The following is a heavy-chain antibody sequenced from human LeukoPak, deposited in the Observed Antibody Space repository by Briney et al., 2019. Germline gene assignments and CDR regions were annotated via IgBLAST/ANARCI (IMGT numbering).Heavy chain of an antibody. D-gene: IGHD3-3*01. CDR3: ARDPNDFWSGYPYFDY. J-gene: IGHJ4*02. Sequence: RASVKGSCKASGYTFTGYYMHWVRQAPGQGLEWMGWINPNSGGTNSAQKFQGRVTMTRDTSISTAYMELSRLRSDDTAVYYCARDPNDFWSGYPYFDYWGQGSLVGVSS. V-gene: IGHV1-2*02. CDR2: INPNSGGT. CDR1: GYTFTGYY.